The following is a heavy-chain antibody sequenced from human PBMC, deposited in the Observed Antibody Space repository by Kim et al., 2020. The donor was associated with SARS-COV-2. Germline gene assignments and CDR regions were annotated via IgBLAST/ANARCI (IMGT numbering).Heavy chain of an antibody. V-gene: IGHV3-15*01. CDR3: TLGDYYDSSGYYDDYYYYYGMDV. D-gene: IGHD3-22*01. CDR2: IKSKTDCGTT. CDR1: GFTFSNAW. J-gene: IGHJ6*02. Sequence: GGSLRLSCAASGFTFSNAWMSWVRQAPGKGLEWVGRIKSKTDCGTTDYAAHVKGRFTISREDSKNTLYLQMNSLKTEDTAVYYCTLGDYYDSSGYYDDYYYYYGMDVWGQGTTVTVSS.